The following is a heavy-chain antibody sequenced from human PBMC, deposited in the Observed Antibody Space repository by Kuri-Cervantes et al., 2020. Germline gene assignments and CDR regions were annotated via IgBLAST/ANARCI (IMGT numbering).Heavy chain of an antibody. CDR3: ARGSSHPYDSSGYPFDY. CDR2: IYYSGST. Sequence: LRLSCAVYGGSFSGYYWSWIRQPPGKGLEWIGYIYYSGSTYYNPSLKGRVTISVDTSKNQFSLKLSSVTAADTAVYYCARGSSHPYDSSGYPFDYWGQGTLVTVSS. J-gene: IGHJ4*02. CDR1: GGSFSGYY. D-gene: IGHD3-22*01. V-gene: IGHV4-30-4*08.